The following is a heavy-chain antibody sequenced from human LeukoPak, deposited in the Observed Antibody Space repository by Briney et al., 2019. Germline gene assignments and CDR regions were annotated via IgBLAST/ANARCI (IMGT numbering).Heavy chain of an antibody. CDR2: VSNRGGST. V-gene: IGHV3-23*01. J-gene: IGHJ6*03. CDR1: DFSFSNYA. D-gene: IGHD2-8*01. CDR3: AKDRCSNGIGCYYYYMDV. Sequence: GGSLRLSCAASDFSFSNYAMSWVRQAPGKGLEWVSAVSNRGGSTYYADSVKGRFTISRDSSKNILYLQMNSLRAEDTAVYYCAKDRCSNGIGCYYYYMDVWGKGTTVTISS.